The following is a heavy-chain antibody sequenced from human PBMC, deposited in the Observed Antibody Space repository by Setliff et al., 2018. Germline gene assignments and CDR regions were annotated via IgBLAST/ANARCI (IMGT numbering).Heavy chain of an antibody. CDR1: AFTKYY. CDR3: ARYERYCYGGSCYYFDY. Sequence: ASVKVSCKASAFTKYYVHWVRQAPGQGLEWMGIIHPSGGSTRYAQKFQGRVTMTRDTSTGTVNMSLSSLRSEDTAVYYCARYERYCYGGSCYYFDYWGQGTLVTVSS. CDR2: IHPSGGST. V-gene: IGHV1-46*01. J-gene: IGHJ4*02. D-gene: IGHD2-15*01.